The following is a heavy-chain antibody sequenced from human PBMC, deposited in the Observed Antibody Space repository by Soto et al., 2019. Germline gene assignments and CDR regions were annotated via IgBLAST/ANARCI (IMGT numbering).Heavy chain of an antibody. Sequence: LSLTCTVSGGSISSYYWSWIRQPAGKGLEWIGRIYTSGSTNYNPSLKSRVTMSVDTSKNQFSLKLSSVTAADTAVYYCARLESVPRIRSYCSGGSCYSDPEYNWFDPWGQGTLVTVSS. CDR1: GGSISSYY. D-gene: IGHD2-15*01. V-gene: IGHV4-4*07. CDR2: IYTSGST. CDR3: ARLESVPRIRSYCSGGSCYSDPEYNWFDP. J-gene: IGHJ5*02.